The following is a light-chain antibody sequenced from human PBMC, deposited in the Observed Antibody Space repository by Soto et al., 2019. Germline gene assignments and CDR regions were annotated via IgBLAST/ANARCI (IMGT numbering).Light chain of an antibody. V-gene: IGKV3-15*01. J-gene: IGKJ1*01. CDR3: QQYNNWPRT. CDR1: QSVSSD. CDR2: GAS. Sequence: IVLTQGPATLSLSPVDRATLSCRASQSVSSDLAWYHQKPGQAPRLLIYGASTRATGIPDRFSGSGSGTEFTLTINSLQSEDFAVYYCQQYNNWPRTFGQGTKVDIK.